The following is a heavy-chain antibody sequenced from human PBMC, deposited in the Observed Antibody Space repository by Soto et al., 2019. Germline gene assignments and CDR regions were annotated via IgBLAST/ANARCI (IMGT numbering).Heavy chain of an antibody. J-gene: IGHJ6*02. Sequence: ASVKVSCKAPGYTFSAYGITWVRQAPGQGLEWMGWISTYKGNTNYAQKAQGRVTMTTDTSTSTAYMELRSLRSDDTAVYYCARVSPYDSSGYYSVQAVYAYNGMDVLGQGTTVTVSS. CDR2: ISTYKGNT. D-gene: IGHD3-22*01. V-gene: IGHV1-18*01. CDR3: ARVSPYDSSGYYSVQAVYAYNGMDV. CDR1: GYTFSAYG.